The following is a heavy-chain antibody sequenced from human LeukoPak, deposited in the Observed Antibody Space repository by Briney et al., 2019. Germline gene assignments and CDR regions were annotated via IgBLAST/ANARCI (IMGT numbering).Heavy chain of an antibody. CDR2: IKSKTDGGPT. CDR3: TTEPHYSGYVLGNY. V-gene: IGHV3-15*01. CDR1: GFTFSNAW. J-gene: IGHJ4*02. Sequence: PGGSLRLSCAASGFTFSNAWMSWVRQAPGKGLEWVGRIKSKTDGGPTDYAAPVKGRFTISRDDSKNTLYLQMNSLKTEDTAVYYCTTEPHYSGYVLGNYWGQGTLVTVSS. D-gene: IGHD5-12*01.